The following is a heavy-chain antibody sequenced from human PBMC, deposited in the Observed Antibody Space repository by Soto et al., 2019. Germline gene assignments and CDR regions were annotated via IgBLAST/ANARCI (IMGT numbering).Heavy chain of an antibody. CDR3: AKDDGQGY. J-gene: IGHJ4*02. CDR1: GLTFSTYG. Sequence: GGSLRLSCAASGLTFSTYGFHWVRQAPGKAPEWVAGLLAATNKDYYADSVKGRFTISRDNSKNIFYLQMNSLRDEDTAIYFCAKDDGQGYWGQGTLVTVSS. V-gene: IGHV3-30*18. CDR2: LLAATNKD.